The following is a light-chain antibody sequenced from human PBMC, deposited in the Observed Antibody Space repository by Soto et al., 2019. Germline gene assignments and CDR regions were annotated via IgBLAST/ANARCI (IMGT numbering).Light chain of an antibody. CDR2: DAY. V-gene: IGKV3-11*01. J-gene: IGKJ5*01. Sequence: EVVLTQSPVTLSLSPGERATLSCRASQSFRGLLAWYQQKPGQAPRLLIYDAYNRATGIPPRFSGSGSATDFTLTISSREPEDYAVYYCQQRHMWPITFGQGTRLEI. CDR3: QQRHMWPIT. CDR1: QSFRGL.